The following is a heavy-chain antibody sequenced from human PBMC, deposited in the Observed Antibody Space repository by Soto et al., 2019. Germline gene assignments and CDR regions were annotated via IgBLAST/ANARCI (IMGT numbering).Heavy chain of an antibody. CDR1: GFTVRTNS. CDR3: AKDTIAVAPTFDY. Sequence: GGSLRLSCAASGFTVRTNSMTWVRQAPGKGLEWVSVIYSDGITYYADSVKGRFTLSRDNSKNTLHLQMNSLRTEDTAVYYCAKDTIAVAPTFDYWGQGTLVTVS. D-gene: IGHD6-19*01. J-gene: IGHJ4*02. CDR2: IYSDGIT. V-gene: IGHV3-53*01.